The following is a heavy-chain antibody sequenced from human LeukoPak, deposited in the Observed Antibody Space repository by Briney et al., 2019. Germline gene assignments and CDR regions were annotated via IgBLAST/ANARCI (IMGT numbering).Heavy chain of an antibody. V-gene: IGHV3-30-3*01. CDR1: GFTFSSYA. Sequence: PGGSLRLSCAASGFTFSSYAMHWVRQAPGKGLEWVAAISYDGSNKYYADSVKGRFTISRDNSKNTLHLQMNSLKAEDTAVYYCARKGQSEDYGKPDWGQGTLVTVSS. D-gene: IGHD4-17*01. CDR3: ARKGQSEDYGKPD. CDR2: ISYDGSNK. J-gene: IGHJ4*02.